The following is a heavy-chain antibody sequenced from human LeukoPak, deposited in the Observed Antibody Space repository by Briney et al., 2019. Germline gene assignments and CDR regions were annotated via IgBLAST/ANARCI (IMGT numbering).Heavy chain of an antibody. D-gene: IGHD6-19*01. V-gene: IGHV3-23*01. CDR3: AKDLVAVAFYYFDY. Sequence: GGSLRLSCAASGITFSGYAMSWVRQAPGKGLEWVSSISGSGGRTYYADSVKGRFTISRDNSKNTLSLQMNSLRAEDTAVYYCAKDLVAVAFYYFDYWGQGTLVTVSS. CDR2: ISGSGGRT. J-gene: IGHJ4*02. CDR1: GITFSGYA.